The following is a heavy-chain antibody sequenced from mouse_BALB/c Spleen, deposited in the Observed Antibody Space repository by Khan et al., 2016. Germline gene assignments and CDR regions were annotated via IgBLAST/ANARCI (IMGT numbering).Heavy chain of an antibody. D-gene: IGHD2-3*01. CDR3: AIRRIYDGYYDAMDY. V-gene: IGHV9-3-1*01. CDR1: GYTFTNYG. CDR2: INTYTGEP. J-gene: IGHJ4*01. Sequence: QIQLVQSGPELKKPGETVKISCKASGYTFTNYGMNWVKQAPGKGLKWMGWINTYTGEPTYADDFKGRFAFSSETSASTAYLQINNLKNEDTATYVCAIRRIYDGYYDAMDYWGQGTPVTVSS.